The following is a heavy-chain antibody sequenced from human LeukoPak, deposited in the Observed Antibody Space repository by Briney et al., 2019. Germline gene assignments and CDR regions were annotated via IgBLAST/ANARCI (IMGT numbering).Heavy chain of an antibody. Sequence: GRSLRLSCAASGFTFDDYAMHWVRQAPGEGLGWVSGISWNSGSIGYADSVKGRFTISRDNAKNSLYLQMNSLRAEDTALYYCAKDKEDGDYYYGMDVWGQGTTVTVSS. CDR3: AKDKEDGDYYYGMDV. CDR1: GFTFDDYA. D-gene: IGHD4-17*01. V-gene: IGHV3-9*01. CDR2: ISWNSGSI. J-gene: IGHJ6*02.